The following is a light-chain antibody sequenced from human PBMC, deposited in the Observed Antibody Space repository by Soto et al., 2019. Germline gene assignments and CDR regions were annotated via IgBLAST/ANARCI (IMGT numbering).Light chain of an antibody. CDR3: QQRCNWSPRT. CDR2: AGA. J-gene: IGKJ5*01. V-gene: IGKV3D-20*02. Sequence: IVFTQSPGPLSLSPGERATLSCRASQRVDDSHLAWYQLRPGQAPRLLIYAGASRATGGPDRFSGSGSGTDFTLTISSREHEDVAVDYCQQRCNWSPRTFGQGTLLEIK. CDR1: QRVDDSH.